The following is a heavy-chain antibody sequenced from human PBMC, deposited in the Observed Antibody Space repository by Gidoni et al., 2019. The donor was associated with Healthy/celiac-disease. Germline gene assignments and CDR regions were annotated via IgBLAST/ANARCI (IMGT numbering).Heavy chain of an antibody. CDR1: GGSFSGYY. CDR3: ARGREEMANNFITGWFDP. Sequence: QVQLQQWGAGLLKPSEPLSLTCAVYGGSFSGYYWSWIRQPPGKGLEWIGEINHSVSTNYNPSLNSRVTISGDTSKNQFSLKLSSVTAADTAVYYCARGREEMANNFITGWFDPWGQGTLVTVSS. J-gene: IGHJ5*02. CDR2: INHSVST. V-gene: IGHV4-34*01. D-gene: IGHD3-16*01.